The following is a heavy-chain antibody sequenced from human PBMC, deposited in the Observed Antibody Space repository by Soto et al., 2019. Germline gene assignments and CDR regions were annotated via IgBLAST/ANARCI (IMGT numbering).Heavy chain of an antibody. CDR3: ARVHLGPPFVKYFDS. J-gene: IGHJ4*02. Sequence: GGSLRLSCASSGFTFSTYAMSWVRQAPGKGLEWVSAISPNGDATCYADSVKGRFTISRDNSRNTLYLQMNSLRAGDTAVYYCARVHLGPPFVKYFDSWGEGTLVTVSS. V-gene: IGHV3-23*01. D-gene: IGHD1-1*01. CDR1: GFTFSTYA. CDR2: ISPNGDAT.